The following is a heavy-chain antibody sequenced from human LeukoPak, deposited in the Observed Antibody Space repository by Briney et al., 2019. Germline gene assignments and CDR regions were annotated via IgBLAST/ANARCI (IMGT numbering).Heavy chain of an antibody. Sequence: SETLSLTCTVSGGSISSSSYYWGWIRQPPGKGLEWIGSIYYSGSTYYNPSLKSRVNMSVDTSKNQFSLKLNSVTAADTAVYYCASQDYSSGWYYFDYWGQGTLVTVSS. CDR1: GGSISSSSYY. V-gene: IGHV4-39*01. D-gene: IGHD6-19*01. CDR3: ASQDYSSGWYYFDY. CDR2: IYYSGST. J-gene: IGHJ4*02.